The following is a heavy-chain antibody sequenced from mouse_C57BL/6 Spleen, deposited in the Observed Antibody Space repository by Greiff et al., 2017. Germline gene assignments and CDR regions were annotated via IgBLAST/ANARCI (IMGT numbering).Heavy chain of an antibody. J-gene: IGHJ3*01. CDR2: ISSGGSTI. D-gene: IGHD2-5*01. CDR1: GFTFSDYG. Sequence: EVQLVESGGGLVKPGGSLKLSCAASGFTFSDYGMHWVRQAPEKGLEWVAYISSGGSTIYYADTVKGRFTISKDNAKNTLFLQMTSLRSEDTAVYYCARRAYNNKGFAYWGQGTLVTVSA. CDR3: ARRAYNNKGFAY. V-gene: IGHV5-17*01.